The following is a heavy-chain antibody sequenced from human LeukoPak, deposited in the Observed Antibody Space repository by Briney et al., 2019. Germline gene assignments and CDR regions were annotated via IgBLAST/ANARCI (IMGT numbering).Heavy chain of an antibody. V-gene: IGHV1-58*02. CDR3: AADWRGYYYYMDV. J-gene: IGHJ6*03. CDR2: IVVGSGNT. Sequence: ASVKVSCKASGFTFTSSAMQWVRQARGQRLEWIGWIVVGSGNTNYAQRFQERVTITRDMSTSTAYMELSSLRSEDTAVYYCAADWRGYYYYMDVWGKGTTVTVSS. CDR1: GFTFTSSA.